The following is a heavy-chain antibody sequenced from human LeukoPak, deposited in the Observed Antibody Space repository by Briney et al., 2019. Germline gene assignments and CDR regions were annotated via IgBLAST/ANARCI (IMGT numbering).Heavy chain of an antibody. CDR2: IYYSGST. D-gene: IGHD3-3*01. CDR3: ARDRSYYDFWSGYYSWFDP. CDR1: GGSISSSSYY. Sequence: PSETLSLTCTVSGGSISSSSYYWGWLRQPPGTGLEWLGSIYYSGSTYYNPSLKSRVTISVDTSKNQFSLKLSSVTAADTAVYYCARDRSYYDFWSGYYSWFDPWGQGTLVTVSS. V-gene: IGHV4-39*07. J-gene: IGHJ5*02.